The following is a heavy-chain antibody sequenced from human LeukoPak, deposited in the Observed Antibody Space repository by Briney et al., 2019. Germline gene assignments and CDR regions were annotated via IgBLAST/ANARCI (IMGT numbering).Heavy chain of an antibody. J-gene: IGHJ3*02. CDR3: ARDPLLNIVVVVAATPGPDAFDI. D-gene: IGHD2-15*01. CDR1: GYTFTTYG. CDR2: INTNTGNP. V-gene: IGHV7-4-1*02. Sequence: ASVEVSCRASGYTFTTYGISWLRQAPGQGLEWMGWINTNTGNPTYAQGFTGRFVFSLDTSVSTAYLQISSLKAEDTAVYYCARDPLLNIVVVVAATPGPDAFDIWGQGTMVTVSS.